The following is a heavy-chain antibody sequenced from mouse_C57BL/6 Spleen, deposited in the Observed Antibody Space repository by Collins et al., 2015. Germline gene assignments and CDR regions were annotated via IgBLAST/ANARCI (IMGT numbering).Heavy chain of an antibody. V-gene: IGHV5-6*01. CDR3: ARLLWLRRGGFAY. CDR2: ISSGGSYT. D-gene: IGHD2-2*01. CDR1: GFTFSSYG. Sequence: EVQLVESGGDLVKPGGSLKLSCAASGFTFSSYGMSWVRQTPDKRLEWVATISSGGSYTYYPDSVKGRFTISRDNAKNTLYLQMSSLKSEDTAMYYCARLLWLRRGGFAYWGQGTLVTVSA. J-gene: IGHJ3*01.